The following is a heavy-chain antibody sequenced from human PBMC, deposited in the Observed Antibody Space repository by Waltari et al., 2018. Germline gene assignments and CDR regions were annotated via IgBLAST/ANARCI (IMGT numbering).Heavy chain of an antibody. D-gene: IGHD3-22*01. J-gene: IGHJ4*02. Sequence: EVQLLESRGGLVQPGGSLRLSCAASGFTFSSYAMSWVRQAPGKGLEWGSAISGRGGSTYYADPVKGRFTISRDNSKNTLYLQMNSRRAEDTAVYYCAKGGPDYYDSSGYYSYWGQGTLVTVSS. CDR3: AKGGPDYYDSSGYYSY. CDR1: GFTFSSYA. V-gene: IGHV3-23*01. CDR2: ISGRGGST.